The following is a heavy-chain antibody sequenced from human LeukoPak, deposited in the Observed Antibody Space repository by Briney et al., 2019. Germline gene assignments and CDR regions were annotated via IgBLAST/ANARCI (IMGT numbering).Heavy chain of an antibody. Sequence: SGGSLRFSCEASGITFSTSDMHWVRQAPGKGLKWVSVIGTAGDTYYADSVKGRFTISRENAKNSLYLQMNSLRAGDTAVYYCARGSVRVGMDVWGQGTTVTVSS. CDR2: IGTAGDT. CDR3: ARGSVRVGMDV. J-gene: IGHJ6*02. CDR1: GITFSTSD. D-gene: IGHD6-13*01. V-gene: IGHV3-13*01.